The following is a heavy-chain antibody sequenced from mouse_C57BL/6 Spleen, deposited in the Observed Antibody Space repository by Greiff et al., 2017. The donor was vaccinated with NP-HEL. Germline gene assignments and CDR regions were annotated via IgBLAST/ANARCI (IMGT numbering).Heavy chain of an antibody. J-gene: IGHJ4*01. V-gene: IGHV2-9-1*01. CDR3: ARKTNWDLHYYAMDY. CDR1: GFSLTSYA. CDR2: LWTGGGT. D-gene: IGHD4-1*01. Sequence: QVQLKESGPGLVAPSQSLSITCTVSGFSLTSYAISWVRQPPGKGLEWLGVLWTGGGTNYNSALKSRLSISKDNSKSQVFLKMNSLQTDDTARYYCARKTNWDLHYYAMDYWGQGTSVTVSS.